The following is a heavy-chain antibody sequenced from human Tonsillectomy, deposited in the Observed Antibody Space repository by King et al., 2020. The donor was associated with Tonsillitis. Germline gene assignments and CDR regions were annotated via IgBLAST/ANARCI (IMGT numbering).Heavy chain of an antibody. CDR1: GYTFTSFG. CDR2: ISVYNGNT. Sequence: QLVQSGAEVKKPGASVKLSCKPSGYTFTSFGISWVRRAPGQGLEWMAWISVYNGNTNYAQKFQGRVTMTTDTSTSTTYMELRSLRSDDTAIYYCARDDEQMATLPDYWGQGTLVTVSS. J-gene: IGHJ4*02. CDR3: ARDDEQMATLPDY. V-gene: IGHV1-18*04. D-gene: IGHD5-24*01.